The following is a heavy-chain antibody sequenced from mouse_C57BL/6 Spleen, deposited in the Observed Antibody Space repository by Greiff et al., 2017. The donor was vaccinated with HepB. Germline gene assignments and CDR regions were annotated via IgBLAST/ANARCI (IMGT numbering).Heavy chain of an antibody. J-gene: IGHJ4*01. D-gene: IGHD4-1*01. CDR2: IDPETGGT. Sequence: QVQLKESGAELVRPGASVTLSCKASGYTFTDYEMHWVKQTPVHGLEWIGAIDPETGGTAYNQKFKGKAILTADKSSSTAYMELRSLTSEDSAVYYCTRELTGTGYYAMDYWGQGTSVTVSS. CDR3: TRELTGTGYYAMDY. V-gene: IGHV1-15*01. CDR1: GYTFTDYE.